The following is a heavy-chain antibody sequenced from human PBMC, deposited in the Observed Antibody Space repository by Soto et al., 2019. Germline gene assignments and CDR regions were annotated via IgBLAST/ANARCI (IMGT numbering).Heavy chain of an antibody. J-gene: IGHJ5*02. CDR2: IYSGGST. V-gene: IGHV3-53*01. CDR3: ARDNPYCSGGSCHL. CDR1: GFTVSSNY. Sequence: GGSLRLSCAASGFTVSSNYMSWVRQAPGKGLEWVSVIYSGGSTYYADSVKGRFTISRDSSKDTLYLQMNSLRAEDTAVYYCARDNPYCSGGSCHLWGQGTLVTVSS. D-gene: IGHD2-15*01.